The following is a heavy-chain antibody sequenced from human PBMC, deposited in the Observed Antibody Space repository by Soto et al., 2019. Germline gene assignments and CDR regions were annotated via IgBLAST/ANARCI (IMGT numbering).Heavy chain of an antibody. CDR1: GFSFSSYA. J-gene: IGHJ3*02. CDR3: SNPVVSSFDI. V-gene: IGHV3-23*01. Sequence: HPGGSLRLSCAASGFSFSSYAMSWVRQAPGKGLEWVSTISGSGGSTYYADSVKGRFTISRENSKNTLYLQMNRLRAEDTAVYYCSNPVVSSFDICDQATMVTVSS. CDR2: ISGSGGST.